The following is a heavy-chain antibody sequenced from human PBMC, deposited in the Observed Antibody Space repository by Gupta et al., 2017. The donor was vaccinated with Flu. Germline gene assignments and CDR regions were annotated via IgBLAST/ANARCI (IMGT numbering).Heavy chain of an antibody. Sequence: ASGFTFSNHDISWVRQAPEKGLEWVSGISQSGTNTYYADAVKGRVTVSRDNAKNTLYLEMNSLRVDDTAVYHCALGWGTGWFFDLGGRGTRVSVSS. J-gene: IGHJ2*01. V-gene: IGHV3-23*01. CDR3: ALGWGTGWFFDL. CDR2: ISQSGTNT. D-gene: IGHD7-27*01. CDR1: GFTFSNHD.